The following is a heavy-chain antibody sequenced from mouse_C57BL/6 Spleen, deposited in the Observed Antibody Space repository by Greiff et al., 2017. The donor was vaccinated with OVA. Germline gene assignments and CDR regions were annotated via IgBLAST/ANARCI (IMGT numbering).Heavy chain of an antibody. V-gene: IGHV1-53*01. CDR3: AGTDYYGGWFAY. D-gene: IGHD1-1*01. CDR1: GYTFTSYW. CDR2: INPSNGGT. J-gene: IGHJ3*01. Sequence: QVQLQQPGTELVKPGASVKLSCKASGYTFTSYWMHWVKQRPGHGLEWIGNINPSNGGTNYNEKFKSKATLTADKSSSTAYMQLSSLTSEDSAVYYCAGTDYYGGWFAYWGQGTLVTVSA.